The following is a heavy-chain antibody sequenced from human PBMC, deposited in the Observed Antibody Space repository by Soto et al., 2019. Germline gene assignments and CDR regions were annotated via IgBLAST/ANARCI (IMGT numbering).Heavy chain of an antibody. J-gene: IGHJ6*02. V-gene: IGHV3-30*03. Sequence: VQLVESGGGLVKPGGSLRLSCAASGFTFSNAWMSWVRQAPGKGLEWVAVISYDGSNKYYADSVKGRFTISRDNSKNTLYLQMNSLRAEDTAVYYCAGLGVAGTEWLGGATHYYGMDVWGQGTTVTVSS. CDR2: ISYDGSNK. CDR1: GFTFSNAW. D-gene: IGHD6-19*01. CDR3: AGLGVAGTEWLGGATHYYGMDV.